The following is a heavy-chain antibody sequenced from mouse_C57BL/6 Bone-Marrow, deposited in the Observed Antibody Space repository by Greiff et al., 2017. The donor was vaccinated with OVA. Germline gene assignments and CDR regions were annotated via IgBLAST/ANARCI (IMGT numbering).Heavy chain of an antibody. Sequence: EVQVVESGEGLVKPGGSLKLSCAASGFTFSSYAMSWVRQTPEKRLEWVAYISSGGDYIYYADTVKGRFTISRDNARNTLYLQMSSLKSEDTAMYYCTRGYYGSSYFDYWGQGTTLTVSS. J-gene: IGHJ2*01. V-gene: IGHV5-9-1*02. CDR2: ISSGGDYI. CDR1: GFTFSSYA. D-gene: IGHD1-1*01. CDR3: TRGYYGSSYFDY.